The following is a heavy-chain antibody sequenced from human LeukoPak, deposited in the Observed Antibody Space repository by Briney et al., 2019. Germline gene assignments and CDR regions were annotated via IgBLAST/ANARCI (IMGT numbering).Heavy chain of an antibody. Sequence: SETLSLTCTVSGGSISSYDWSWIRQPPGKGLEWIGYIYYSGSTNYNPSLKSRVTISVDTSKKQFSLKLSSLTAADTAVYYCARHWIAVRPPRGFDYWGQGTLVTVSS. J-gene: IGHJ4*02. CDR3: ARHWIAVRPPRGFDY. D-gene: IGHD6-6*01. CDR1: GGSISSYD. V-gene: IGHV4-59*08. CDR2: IYYSGST.